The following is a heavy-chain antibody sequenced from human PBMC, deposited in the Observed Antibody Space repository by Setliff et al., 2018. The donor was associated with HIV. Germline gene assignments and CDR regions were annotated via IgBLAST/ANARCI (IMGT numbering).Heavy chain of an antibody. V-gene: IGHV2-5*02. CDR3: AREDSTNDAFDI. CDR2: IYWDDDK. J-gene: IGHJ3*02. D-gene: IGHD6-6*01. CDR1: GFPLSTSGVG. Sequence: SGPTLANPTQTLTLTCTSSGFPLSTSGVGVGWIRQLPGKALEWLAVIYWDDDKRYSPSLESRLTITKDTSKNQVVLTMTNMDPVDTATYCCAREDSTNDAFDIWGQGTMVTVSS.